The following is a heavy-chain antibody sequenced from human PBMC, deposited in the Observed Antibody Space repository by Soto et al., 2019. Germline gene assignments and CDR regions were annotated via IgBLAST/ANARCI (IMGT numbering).Heavy chain of an antibody. Sequence: SETLSLTCAVYGGSFSDYYWSWIRQPPGKGLEWIGEINHSGNTNYNPSLKSRVTISVDTSKNQFSLKLSSVTAADTAVYYCATSVRGVIDYWGPGTLVTVSS. J-gene: IGHJ4*02. D-gene: IGHD3-10*02. CDR1: GGSFSDYY. CDR3: ATSVRGVIDY. CDR2: INHSGNT. V-gene: IGHV4-34*01.